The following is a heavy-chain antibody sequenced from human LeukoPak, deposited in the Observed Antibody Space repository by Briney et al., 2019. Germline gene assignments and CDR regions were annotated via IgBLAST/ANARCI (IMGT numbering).Heavy chain of an antibody. CDR1: GGTFSSYA. CDR3: ARSAEMATIFDI. Sequence: SVKVSCKASGGTFSSYAISWVRQAPGQGLEWMGGIIPIFGTANYAQKFQGRVTMTRDTSTSTVYMELSSLRSEDTAVYYCARSAEMATIFDIWGQGTMVTVSS. J-gene: IGHJ3*02. D-gene: IGHD5-24*01. V-gene: IGHV1-69*05. CDR2: IIPIFGTA.